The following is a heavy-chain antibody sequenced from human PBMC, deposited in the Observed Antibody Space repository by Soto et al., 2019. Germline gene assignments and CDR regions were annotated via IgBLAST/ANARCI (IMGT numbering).Heavy chain of an antibody. D-gene: IGHD3-10*01. CDR1: GYTFTNYD. Sequence: QVQLVQSGAEVKKPGASVKVSCKASGYTFTNYDINWVRQATGQGLEWVGWMTPISGDTGYAQNFQGRVTMTRDTPRSTAYLELSSLTSEDTAVYYCARNLYNTGSFDYWGQATLVTVSS. J-gene: IGHJ4*02. CDR3: ARNLYNTGSFDY. V-gene: IGHV1-8*02. CDR2: MTPISGDT.